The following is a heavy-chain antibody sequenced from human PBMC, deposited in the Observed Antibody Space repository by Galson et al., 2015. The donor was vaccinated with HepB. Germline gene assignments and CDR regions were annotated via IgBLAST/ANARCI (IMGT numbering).Heavy chain of an antibody. J-gene: IGHJ4*02. V-gene: IGHV3-53*01. D-gene: IGHD6-13*01. CDR1: GFSIRSHY. Sequence: SLRLSCAASGFSIRSHYMNWVRQAPGKGLEWVSLIHGGNNKYYAASVQGRFPMSRDDSINTLYLQMNSLRVEDTAVYYCAQLGTGYWGQGTPVTVSS. CDR3: AQLGTGY. CDR2: IHGGNNK.